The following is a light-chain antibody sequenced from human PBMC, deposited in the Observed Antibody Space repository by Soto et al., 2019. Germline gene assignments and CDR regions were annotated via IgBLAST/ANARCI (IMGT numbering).Light chain of an antibody. CDR2: EVS. CDR3: SSYTSSSTQV. V-gene: IGLV2-14*01. J-gene: IGLJ1*01. Sequence: QSALTQPASVSGSPGQWITISCTGTSSDVGDYNYVSWYQQYPGKAPKLLIYEVSNRPSGVSNRFSGSKSGNTASLTISGLQAEDEADYYCSSYTSSSTQVFGTGTKLTVL. CDR1: SSDVGDYNY.